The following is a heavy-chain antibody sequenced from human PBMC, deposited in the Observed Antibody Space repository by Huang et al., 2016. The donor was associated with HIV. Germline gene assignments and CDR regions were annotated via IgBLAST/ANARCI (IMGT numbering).Heavy chain of an antibody. D-gene: IGHD3-22*01. V-gene: IGHV7-4-1*02. J-gene: IGHJ4*02. CDR1: GYTFTRYA. CDR3: ARDYYDSRGYDIHAVVDY. Sequence: QVQLVQSGSELRKPGASVKVSCQASGYTFTRYAMNWVRQAPGQGREWMGWINTTTGNPTYAQAFTGRFVLSLDTSVSTAYLQISSLEAEDTAVYYCARDYYDSRGYDIHAVVDYWGQGTLVTVSS. CDR2: INTTTGNP.